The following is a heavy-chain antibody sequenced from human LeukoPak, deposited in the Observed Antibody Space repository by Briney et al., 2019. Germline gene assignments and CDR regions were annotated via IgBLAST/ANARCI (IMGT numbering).Heavy chain of an antibody. Sequence: NPSETLSLTCTVSGGSISSYYWSWIRQPAGKGLEWIGRIYTSGSTNYNPSLKSRVTISVDKSKNQFSLKLSSVTAADTAVYYCARRDVAAESNWFDPWGQGTLVTVSS. D-gene: IGHD6-13*01. CDR1: GGSISSYY. J-gene: IGHJ5*02. V-gene: IGHV4-4*07. CDR2: IYTSGST. CDR3: ARRDVAAESNWFDP.